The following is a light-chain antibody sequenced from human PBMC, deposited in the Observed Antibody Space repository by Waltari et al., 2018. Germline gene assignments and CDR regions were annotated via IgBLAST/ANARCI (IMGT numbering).Light chain of an antibody. V-gene: IGKV4-1*01. CDR3: QQYYRSRT. Sequence: DIVMTQSPDSLAVSLGERATINCRSSQSVLYNSNDKNYLAWYQQKPGQPPRLLLYWASIRESGVSDRFSGSGSGTDFTLTIGSLQPEDVAVYYCQQYYRSRTFGQGTKVEIK. CDR2: WAS. CDR1: QSVLYNSNDKNY. J-gene: IGKJ1*01.